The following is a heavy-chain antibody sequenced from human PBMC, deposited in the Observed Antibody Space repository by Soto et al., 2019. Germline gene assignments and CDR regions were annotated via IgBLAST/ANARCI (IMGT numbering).Heavy chain of an antibody. CDR2: IYYSGST. Sequence: SETLCLTCTVSGGSIRSSDYYWSWIRQPTGKGLEWIGYIYYSGSTYYNPSLKSRVTISVDTSRNQFSLKLSSVTAADTAVYYCARVDYDILTGYPIYYFDYWGQGTLVTVSS. D-gene: IGHD3-9*01. V-gene: IGHV4-30-4*01. J-gene: IGHJ4*02. CDR1: GGSIRSSDYY. CDR3: ARVDYDILTGYPIYYFDY.